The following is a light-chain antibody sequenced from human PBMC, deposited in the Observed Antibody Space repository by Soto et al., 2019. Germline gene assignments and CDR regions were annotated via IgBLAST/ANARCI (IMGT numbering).Light chain of an antibody. J-gene: IGKJ3*01. CDR2: GAS. V-gene: IGKV3-15*01. Sequence: EIVMTQSPANLSVSPGERGTLSCRASQRVSSNLDWYQQKPGQAPRLLIYGASTRATGIPARFSGSGSGTEFTLTISSLQSEDFAVYYCQQYNNWPPIFTFGPGTKVDIK. CDR1: QRVSSN. CDR3: QQYNNWPPIFT.